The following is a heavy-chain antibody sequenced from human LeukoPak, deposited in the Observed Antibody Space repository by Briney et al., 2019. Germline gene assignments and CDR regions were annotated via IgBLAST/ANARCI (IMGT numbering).Heavy chain of an antibody. CDR3: ARDYVWGNYHDY. Sequence: GGSLRLSCAASGFTFSSYSMNWVRQAPGKGLEWVSYISSSSSTIHYADSVKGRFTISRDNAKNSLYLQMNSLRAEDTAVYYCARDYVWGNYHDYWGQGTLVTVSS. CDR1: GFTFSSYS. V-gene: IGHV3-48*01. CDR2: ISSSSSTI. D-gene: IGHD3-16*01. J-gene: IGHJ4*02.